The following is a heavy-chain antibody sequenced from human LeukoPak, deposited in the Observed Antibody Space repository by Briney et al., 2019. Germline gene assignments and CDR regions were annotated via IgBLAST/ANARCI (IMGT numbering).Heavy chain of an antibody. CDR1: GFTFSSYA. Sequence: PGGSLRLSCAASGFTFSSYAMRWVRQAPGKGLEWVSAISGSGGSTYYADSVKGRFTISRDNSKNTLYLQMNSLRAEDTAVYYCAKSRLRGEYYSFDYWGQGTLVTVSS. V-gene: IGHV3-23*01. CDR3: AKSRLRGEYYSFDY. D-gene: IGHD2/OR15-2a*01. CDR2: ISGSGGST. J-gene: IGHJ4*02.